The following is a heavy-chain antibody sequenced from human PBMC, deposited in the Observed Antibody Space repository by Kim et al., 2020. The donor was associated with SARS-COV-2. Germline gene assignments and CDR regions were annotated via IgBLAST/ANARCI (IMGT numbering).Heavy chain of an antibody. V-gene: IGHV1-46*01. D-gene: IGHD1-7*01. CDR1: GYTFTSYY. CDR3: ARDLSAAGGLGLTYYYGMDV. CDR2: INPSGGST. Sequence: ASVKVSCKASGYTFTSYYMHWVRQAPGQGLEWMGIINPSGGSTSYAQKFQGRVTMTRDTSTSTVYMELSSLRSEDTAVYYCARDLSAAGGLGLTYYYGMDVWRQGTTVTVSS. J-gene: IGHJ6*02.